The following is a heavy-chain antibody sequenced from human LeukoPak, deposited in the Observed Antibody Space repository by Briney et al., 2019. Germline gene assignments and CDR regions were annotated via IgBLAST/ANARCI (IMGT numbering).Heavy chain of an antibody. CDR1: GVPISSGGYY. V-gene: IGHV4-31*03. Sequence: SQTLSLTCTVSGVPISSGGYYWNWIRQHPGTGLEWIGHIYYSGSTYYNPSLKSRITISVDTSKGQFSLKLSSVTAADTAVYYCARGTWYGTFDIWGQGTMVSVSS. J-gene: IGHJ3*02. D-gene: IGHD6-13*01. CDR2: IYYSGST. CDR3: ARGTWYGTFDI.